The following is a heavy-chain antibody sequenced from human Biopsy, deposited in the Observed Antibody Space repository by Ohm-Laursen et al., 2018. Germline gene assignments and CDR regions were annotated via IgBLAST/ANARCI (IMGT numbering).Heavy chain of an antibody. V-gene: IGHV4-4*07. CDR3: AGRPWPNAFDI. CDR1: GDSINNYY. D-gene: IGHD5-12*01. CDR2: IYTSGSP. Sequence: SETLSLTWTVSGDSINNYYWSWIRQPAGKGLEWIGRIYTSGSPNYNLSLESRVTISVDTSRNQFSLKLSSVTAADTAVYYCAGRPWPNAFDIWGQGTMVTVSS. J-gene: IGHJ3*02.